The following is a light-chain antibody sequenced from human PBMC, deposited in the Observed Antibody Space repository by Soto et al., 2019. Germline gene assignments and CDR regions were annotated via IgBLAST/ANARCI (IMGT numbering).Light chain of an antibody. J-gene: IGKJ3*01. CDR1: QSVFPSCNNNNC. CDR2: WAS. V-gene: IGKV4-1*01. Sequence: DIVMTQSPDSLAVPLGERATINCKSSQSVFPSCNNNNCLAWYQQKPGQPPKLLIYWASTRESGVPDRFSGSGSGPDFTLTINSLQAEDVAVYYCQQYYGTPQGFTFGPGTKVEIK. CDR3: QQYYGTPQGFT.